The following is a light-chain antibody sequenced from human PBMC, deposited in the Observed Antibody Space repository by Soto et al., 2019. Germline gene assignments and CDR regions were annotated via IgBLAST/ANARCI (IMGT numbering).Light chain of an antibody. CDR2: AAS. J-gene: IGKJ4*01. CDR3: QKYNSAPLT. V-gene: IGKV1-6*01. Sequence: AIQMTQSPSSLSASVGDRVTISCRASQVIGNDLAWYQQKPGKAPRLLIFAASNLQSGVPSRFSGSGSGTDFTLTISSLQPEDVATYYCQKYNSAPLTFGGGTKVDI. CDR1: QVIGND.